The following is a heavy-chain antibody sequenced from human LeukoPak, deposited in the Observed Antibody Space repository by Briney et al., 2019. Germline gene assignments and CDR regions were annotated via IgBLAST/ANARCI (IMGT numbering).Heavy chain of an antibody. Sequence: SETLSLTCTVSGGSISSSSYYWGWIRQPPGKGLEWIGSIYYSGSTYYNPPLKSRVTISVDTSKNQFSLKLSSVTAADTAVYYCAATTVINYYGSGKIDYWGQGTLVTVSS. D-gene: IGHD3-10*01. CDR2: IYYSGST. CDR3: AATTVINYYGSGKIDY. V-gene: IGHV4-39*01. J-gene: IGHJ4*02. CDR1: GGSISSSSYY.